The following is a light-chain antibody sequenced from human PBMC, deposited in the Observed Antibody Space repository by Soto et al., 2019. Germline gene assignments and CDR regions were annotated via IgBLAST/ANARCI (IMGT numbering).Light chain of an antibody. V-gene: IGKV3-20*01. CDR1: QSVSSSY. J-gene: IGKJ1*01. CDR3: QQYVSSSWT. CDR2: GAS. Sequence: EIVLTQSPGTLSLSPGERATLSCRASQSVSSSYFAWYQQRFGQAPRLLIYGASSRATGIPDRFSGSGSGTDFTLTISRLEPEDFAVYYCQQYVSSSWTFGQGTKVEIK.